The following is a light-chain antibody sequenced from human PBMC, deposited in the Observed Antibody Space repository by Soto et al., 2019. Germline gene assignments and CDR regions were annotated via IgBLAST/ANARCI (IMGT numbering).Light chain of an antibody. CDR1: QSVDSY. CDR2: VAS. J-gene: IGKJ4*01. V-gene: IGKV3-11*02. CDR3: QQHSNRLT. Sequence: EIVLTQSPATLSLSPGERATLSCRASQSVDSYLAWYQQKRGQAPRLLIFVASNRATGIPARFSGSGSGRDFTLTISSLEPEDCAVYYCQQHSNRLTFGGGTKVEIK.